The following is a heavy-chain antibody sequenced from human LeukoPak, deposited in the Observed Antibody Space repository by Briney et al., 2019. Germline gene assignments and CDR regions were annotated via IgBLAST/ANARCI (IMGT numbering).Heavy chain of an antibody. D-gene: IGHD2-2*01. CDR2: ISSSSSTI. CDR1: GFTFSSYS. J-gene: IGHJ4*02. CDR3: ASQRWGYCSSTSCPPEG. Sequence: GGSLRLSCAASGFTFSSYSMNWVRQAPGKGLEWVSYISSSSSTIYYADSVKGRFTISRDNATNSLYLQMNSLRDEDTAVYYCASQRWGYCSSTSCPPEGWGQGTLVTVSS. V-gene: IGHV3-48*02.